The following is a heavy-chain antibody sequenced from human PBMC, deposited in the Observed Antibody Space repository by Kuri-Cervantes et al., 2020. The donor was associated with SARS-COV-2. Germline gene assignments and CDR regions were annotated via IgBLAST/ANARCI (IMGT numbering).Heavy chain of an antibody. V-gene: IGHV4-61*01. Sequence: GSLRLSCTVSGGSVINGSYYWSWIRQPPGKGLEWVGEINHSGSTNYNPSLKSRVTISVDTSKNQFSLKLSSVTAADTAVYYCASGYSYGPAFDIWGQGTMVTVSS. CDR1: GGSVINGSYY. CDR3: ASGYSYGPAFDI. CDR2: INHSGST. D-gene: IGHD5-18*01. J-gene: IGHJ3*02.